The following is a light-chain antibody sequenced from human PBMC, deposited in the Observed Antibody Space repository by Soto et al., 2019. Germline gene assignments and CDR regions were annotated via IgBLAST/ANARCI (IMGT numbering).Light chain of an antibody. J-gene: IGLJ1*01. CDR2: DDS. Sequence: SYELAQPPSVSVAPGQTARITCGGNNIGTIRVHWYQQKPGQAPVLVVCDDSDRPSGIPERFSGSNSGNTATLTISRVEAGDEAKYYCKGWDSNSDLYVFPTGTKVTV. V-gene: IGLV3-21*02. CDR3: KGWDSNSDLYV. CDR1: NIGTIR.